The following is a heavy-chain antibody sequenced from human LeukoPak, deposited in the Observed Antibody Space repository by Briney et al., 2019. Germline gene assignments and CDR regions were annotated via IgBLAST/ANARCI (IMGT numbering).Heavy chain of an antibody. CDR1: GFTFSDYY. CDR3: ARVTAMVEPVDY. Sequence: GGSLRLSCAASGFTFSDYYMSWIRHAPGKGLEWVSYISSSGSTIYYADSVKGRFTISRDNAKNSLYLQMNSLRAEDTAVYYCARVTAMVEPVDYWGQGTLVTVSS. J-gene: IGHJ4*02. D-gene: IGHD5-18*01. CDR2: ISSSGSTI. V-gene: IGHV3-11*01.